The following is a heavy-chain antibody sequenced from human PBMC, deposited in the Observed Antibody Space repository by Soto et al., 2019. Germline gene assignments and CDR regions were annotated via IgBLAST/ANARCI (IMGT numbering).Heavy chain of an antibody. CDR1: GFTFSNAW. CDR3: TTEYCSSTSCPPSYYYYYMDV. CDR2: IKSKTDGGTT. Sequence: GSLRLSCAASGFTFSNAWMSWVRQAPGKGLEWVGRIKSKTDGGTTDYAAPVKGRFTISRDDSKNTLYLQMNSLKTEDTAVYYCTTEYCSSTSCPPSYYYYYMDVWGKGTTVTVSS. V-gene: IGHV3-15*01. J-gene: IGHJ6*03. D-gene: IGHD2-2*01.